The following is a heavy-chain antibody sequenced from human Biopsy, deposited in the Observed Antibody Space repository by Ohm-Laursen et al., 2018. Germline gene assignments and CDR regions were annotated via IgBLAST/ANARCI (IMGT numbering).Heavy chain of an antibody. V-gene: IGHV3-21*01. J-gene: IGHJ6*02. CDR3: ARSRGGSGIATIYYYGMDV. CDR2: ISSSSGNI. CDR1: GFTLSSYS. D-gene: IGHD3-10*01. Sequence: SLRLSCTASGFTLSSYSMNWVRQAPGKGLEWVATISSSSGNIYCVDSVKGRFTISRDNAKNSLYLQMNSLRAEDTAVYYCARSRGGSGIATIYYYGMDVWGQGTTVTVSS.